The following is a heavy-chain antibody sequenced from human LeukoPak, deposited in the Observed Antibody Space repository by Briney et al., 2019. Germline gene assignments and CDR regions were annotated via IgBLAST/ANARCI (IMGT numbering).Heavy chain of an antibody. Sequence: SETLSLTCTVSGGSISSDDYYWSWIRQHPGKGLEWIGYIYYSGSTYYNPSLKSRVTISVDTSKNQFSLKLSSVTAADTAVYYCARRRRDYVNDYWGQGTLVTVSP. CDR2: IYYSGST. V-gene: IGHV4-31*03. D-gene: IGHD4-17*01. CDR1: GGSISSDDYY. CDR3: ARRRRDYVNDY. J-gene: IGHJ4*02.